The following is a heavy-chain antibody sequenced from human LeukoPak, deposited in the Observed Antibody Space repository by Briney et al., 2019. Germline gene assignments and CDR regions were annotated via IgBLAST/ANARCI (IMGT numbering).Heavy chain of an antibody. J-gene: IGHJ4*02. CDR1: GFTFSSYA. V-gene: IGHV3-23*01. CDR2: ISDSGGTT. D-gene: IGHD5-18*01. Sequence: GGSLRLSCAASGFTFSSYAMTWVRQAPGKGLEWVSGISDSGGTTYYADSVKGRFTISRDNSKNTLYLQMNSLRADDTAVYYCAKDRTIMVNYFDYWGQGTLVTVSS. CDR3: AKDRTIMVNYFDY.